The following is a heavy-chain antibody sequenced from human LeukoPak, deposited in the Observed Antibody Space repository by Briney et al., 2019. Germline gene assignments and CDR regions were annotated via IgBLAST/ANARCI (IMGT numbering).Heavy chain of an antibody. CDR2: ISVSDDST. J-gene: IGHJ4*02. D-gene: IGHD2-2*01. CDR1: GFTSRDYT. CDR3: AKDRYCSSTNCPYDY. Sequence: GGSLRLSCAASGFTSRDYTMNGVRQAPGKGLEWVSGISVSDDSTYYADSVKGRFTMSRDNSNNMLYLQMNSLRAEDTAVYYCAKDRYCSSTNCPYDYWGQGTLVTVSS. V-gene: IGHV3-23*01.